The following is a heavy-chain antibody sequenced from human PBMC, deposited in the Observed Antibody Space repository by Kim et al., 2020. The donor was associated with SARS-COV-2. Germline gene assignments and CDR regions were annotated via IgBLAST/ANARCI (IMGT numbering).Heavy chain of an antibody. CDR3: TDMNV. CDR2: TYYRSKWYS. V-gene: IGHV6-1*01. J-gene: IGHJ6*02. CDR1: GDSVSSKSTP. Sequence: SQTLSLTCVISGDSVSSKSTPWNWIRQSPSRGLEWLGRTYYRSKWYSEYAPSVKSRITIKPDTSKNQFSLQLNSVTPEDTAVYYCTDMNVWGQGTTVTVSS.